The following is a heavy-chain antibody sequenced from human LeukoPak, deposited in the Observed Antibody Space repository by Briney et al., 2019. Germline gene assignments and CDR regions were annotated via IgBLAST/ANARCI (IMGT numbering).Heavy chain of an antibody. J-gene: IGHJ3*01. V-gene: IGHV3-11*01. Sequence: PGGSLRLSCAASGFTFSDYYMTWIRQAPGKGLEWVSYISSSSNNIHYANSVRGRFTISRDNAKNSLYLQINSLRAEDTAVYYCARSSYSSSSSVWGQGTMVTVSS. D-gene: IGHD6-6*01. CDR2: ISSSSNNI. CDR1: GFTFSDYY. CDR3: ARSSYSSSSSV.